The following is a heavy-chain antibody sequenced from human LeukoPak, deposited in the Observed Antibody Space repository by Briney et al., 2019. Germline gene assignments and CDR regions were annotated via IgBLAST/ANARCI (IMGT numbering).Heavy chain of an antibody. Sequence: SVKVFCKASGGTFSSYAISWVRQAPGQGLEWMGGIIPIFGTANYAQKFQGRVTITTDESTSTAYMELSSLRSEDTAVYYCASSIMITFGGVIRGYYFDYWGQGTLVTVSS. D-gene: IGHD3-16*01. CDR1: GGTFSSYA. V-gene: IGHV1-69*05. CDR2: IIPIFGTA. CDR3: ASSIMITFGGVIRGYYFDY. J-gene: IGHJ4*02.